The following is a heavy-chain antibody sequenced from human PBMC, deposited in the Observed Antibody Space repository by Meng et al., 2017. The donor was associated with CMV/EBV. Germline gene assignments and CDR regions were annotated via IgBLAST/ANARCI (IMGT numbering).Heavy chain of an antibody. V-gene: IGHV4-30-4*08. Sequence: RRQTPGPGCENPLSTTRPTCAVVGGSICSGYYYLGRIRQPPGKGLDWIGYIYYSGSTYYNPSLKSRITISVYTSKAQFALKLSSVTAADTAVYYCARDNRRGGLDYWGQGTLVTVSS. CDR3: ARDNRRGGLDY. J-gene: IGHJ4*02. CDR1: GGSICSGYYY. CDR2: IYYSGST. D-gene: IGHD5-12*01.